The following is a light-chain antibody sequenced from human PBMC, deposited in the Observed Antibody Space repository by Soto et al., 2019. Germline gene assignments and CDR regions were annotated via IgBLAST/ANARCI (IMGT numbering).Light chain of an antibody. CDR3: QQQGT. CDR1: QSVASN. J-gene: IGKJ2*01. CDR2: GAS. V-gene: IGKV3D-15*01. Sequence: EIVMTQSPASLSVSPGDGATLSCRASQSVASNVAWYQQKPGQGPRLLIHGASTRAAGVPDRFSGSGSATEYTLTISRLEPEDFAVYYCQQQGTFGQGTKLEIK.